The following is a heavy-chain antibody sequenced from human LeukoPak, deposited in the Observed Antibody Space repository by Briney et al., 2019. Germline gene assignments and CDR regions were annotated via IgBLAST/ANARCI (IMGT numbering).Heavy chain of an antibody. V-gene: IGHV3-30*03. J-gene: IGHJ3*02. CDR1: GFTFSSYG. D-gene: IGHD2-15*01. CDR2: ISYDGSNK. Sequence: PGRSLRLSCAASGFTFSSYGMHWVRQAPGKGLEWVAVISYDGSNKYYADSVKGRFTISRDNSKNTLYQQMNSLRAEDTAVYYCAMGVRYCGGGSCYSLYDAFDIWGQGTMVTVSS. CDR3: AMGVRYCGGGSCYSLYDAFDI.